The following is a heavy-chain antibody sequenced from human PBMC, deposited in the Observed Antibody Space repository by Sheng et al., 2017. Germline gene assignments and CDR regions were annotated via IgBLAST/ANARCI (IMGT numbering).Heavy chain of an antibody. Sequence: QVQLVQSGAEVKKPGSSVKVSCKASGGSFSNYIITWVRQAPGQGPEWMGGIIPIFGSTNYAQKFQGRVTISADETTSTAYMELRSLRSEDTAMYYCARDISNGMFDPWGQGTLVIVSS. D-gene: IGHD2-8*01. J-gene: IGHJ5*02. CDR2: IIPIFGST. CDR3: ARDISNGMFDP. V-gene: IGHV1-69*13. CDR1: GGSFSNYI.